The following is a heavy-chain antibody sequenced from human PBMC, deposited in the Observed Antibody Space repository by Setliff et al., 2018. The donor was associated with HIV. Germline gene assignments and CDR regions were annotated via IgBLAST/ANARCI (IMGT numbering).Heavy chain of an antibody. D-gene: IGHD2-21*02. J-gene: IGHJ6*03. V-gene: IGHV4-39*07. CDR1: GGSVSTAGYY. CDR3: TRGLWGDDYYYNNMDV. CDR2: IYHSGST. Sequence: PSETLSLTCTVSGGSVSTAGYYWGWIRQPPGKGLEWIGSIYHSGSTYYNPSLKSRVTISLDTSKNQFSLKVTSVTAADTAVYYCTRGLWGDDYYYNNMDVWGKGTTVTVSS.